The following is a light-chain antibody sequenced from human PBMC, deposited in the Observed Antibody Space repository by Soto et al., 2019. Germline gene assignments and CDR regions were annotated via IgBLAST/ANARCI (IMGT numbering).Light chain of an antibody. V-gene: IGKV3-15*01. Sequence: EIVMTQSPATLSVSRGERATLSCRASQSVSSDLAWYQQKPGQAPRLIIYGASTRATGSPAGFSGSVSGIEFPLTISSRQSEDFAAYYCQQYNHWPPGPLTFGGGTKVEIK. CDR2: GAS. CDR1: QSVSSD. J-gene: IGKJ4*01. CDR3: QQYNHWPPGPLT.